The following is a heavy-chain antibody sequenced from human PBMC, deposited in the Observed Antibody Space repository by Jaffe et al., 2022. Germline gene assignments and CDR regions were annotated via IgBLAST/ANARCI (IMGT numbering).Heavy chain of an antibody. Sequence: QVQLVESGGGVVQPGGSLRLSCAASGFTFSSYGMHWVRQAPGKGLEWVAFIRYDGSNKYYADSVKGRFTISRDNSKNTLYLQMNSLRAEDTAVYYCAKDRGCSGGSCYLRVYYYYYMDVWGKGTTVTVSS. CDR1: GFTFSSYG. D-gene: IGHD2-15*01. CDR2: IRYDGSNK. J-gene: IGHJ6*03. V-gene: IGHV3-30*02. CDR3: AKDRGCSGGSCYLRVYYYYYMDV.